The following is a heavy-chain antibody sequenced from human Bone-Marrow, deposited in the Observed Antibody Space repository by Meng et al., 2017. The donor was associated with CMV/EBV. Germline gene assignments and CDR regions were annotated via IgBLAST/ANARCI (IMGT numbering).Heavy chain of an antibody. CDR2: INHSGST. J-gene: IGHJ4*02. V-gene: IGHV4-34*01. CDR1: GGSFSGYY. Sequence: GSLRLSCAVYGGSFSGYYWSWIRQPPGKGLEWIGEINHSGSTNYNPSLKSRVTISVDTSKNQFSLELSSVTAADTAVYYCARGTTIFGVALLGYWGQGTLVTVSS. D-gene: IGHD3-3*01. CDR3: ARGTTIFGVALLGY.